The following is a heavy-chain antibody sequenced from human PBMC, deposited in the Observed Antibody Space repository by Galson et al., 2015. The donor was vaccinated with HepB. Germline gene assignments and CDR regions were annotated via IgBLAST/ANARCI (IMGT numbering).Heavy chain of an antibody. CDR2: IKPDGSGK. CDR1: GFTFSSYW. Sequence: LRLSCAASGFTFSSYWMSWVRQAPGRGLEWVANIKPDGSGKYYVDSVRGRFTISRDNAKDSLYLQMNSLRAEDTAVYYCTRALGGGDCYWGQGTLVTVSS. V-gene: IGHV3-7*04. J-gene: IGHJ4*02. CDR3: TRALGGGDCY. D-gene: IGHD2-21*02.